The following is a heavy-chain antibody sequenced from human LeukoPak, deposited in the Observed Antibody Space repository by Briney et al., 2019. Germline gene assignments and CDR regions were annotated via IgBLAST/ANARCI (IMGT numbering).Heavy chain of an antibody. CDR3: ARVPIIPGIAAAGTPSDAFDI. D-gene: IGHD6-13*01. V-gene: IGHV3-21*01. Sequence: GGSLRLSCAASGFTFSSYSMNWARQAPGKGLEWVSSISSSSSYIYYADSVKGRFTISRDNAKNSLYLQMNSLRAEDTAVYYCARVPIIPGIAAAGTPSDAFDIWGQGTMVTVSS. CDR2: ISSSSSYI. J-gene: IGHJ3*02. CDR1: GFTFSSYS.